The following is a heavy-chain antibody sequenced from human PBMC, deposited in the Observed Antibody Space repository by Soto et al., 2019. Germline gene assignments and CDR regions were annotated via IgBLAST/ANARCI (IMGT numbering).Heavy chain of an antibody. Sequence: ASVKVSCKTSGYSFTSTGISWVRQAPGQGPEWMGWISAFNGKTKYAQKFQGRVTMTTDTSTTTAYMELRSLTSDDTAVYFCARDLDGSGSYYTDYWGQGXLVTVYS. J-gene: IGHJ4*02. V-gene: IGHV1-18*01. CDR1: GYSFTSTG. D-gene: IGHD3-10*01. CDR2: ISAFNGKT. CDR3: ARDLDGSGSYYTDY.